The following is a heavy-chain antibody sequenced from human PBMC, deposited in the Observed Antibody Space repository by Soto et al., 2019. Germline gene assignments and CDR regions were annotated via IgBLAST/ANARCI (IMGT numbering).Heavy chain of an antibody. CDR2: IYYSGST. CDR1: GDSISGYY. V-gene: IGHV4-59*13. J-gene: IGHJ5*02. Sequence: SETLSLTCTVSGDSISGYYWSWIRQPPGKGLEWIGYIYYSGSTNYNPSLKSRVTMSVDTSKDQFSLKLSSVTAADTAVYYCARVPDRWGQGTLVTVSS. D-gene: IGHD2-2*01. CDR3: ARVPDR.